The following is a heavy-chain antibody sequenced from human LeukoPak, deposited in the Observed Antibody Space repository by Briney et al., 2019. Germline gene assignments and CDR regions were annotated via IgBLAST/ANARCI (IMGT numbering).Heavy chain of an antibody. D-gene: IGHD6-6*01. CDR2: IYWNDDK. J-gene: IGHJ5*02. CDR1: GFSLSTSGVG. V-gene: IGHV2-5*01. CDR3: AHSSPLGVAARPRWFDP. Sequence: SGPTLVNPTQTLTLTCTFSGFSLSTSGVGVGWIRQPPGKALEWLALIYWNDDKRYSPSLKSRLTITKDTSKNQVVLTMTNMDPVDTATYHCAHSSPLGVAARPRWFDPWGQGTLVTVSS.